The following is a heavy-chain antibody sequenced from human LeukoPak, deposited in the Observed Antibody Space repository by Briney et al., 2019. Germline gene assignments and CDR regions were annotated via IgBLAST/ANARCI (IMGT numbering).Heavy chain of an antibody. D-gene: IGHD3-22*01. V-gene: IGHV6-1*01. CDR2: TYYRSKWYN. J-gene: IGHJ4*02. CDR1: GDSASSNSAA. CDR3: ATTGRGFYIDY. Sequence: SQTLSLTCAIFGDSASSNSAAWNWSRQSPSRGLEWLGRTYYRSKWYNDYAVSVKSRITINPDTSKNQFSLQLNSVTPEDTAVYYCATTGRGFYIDYWGQGTLVTVSS.